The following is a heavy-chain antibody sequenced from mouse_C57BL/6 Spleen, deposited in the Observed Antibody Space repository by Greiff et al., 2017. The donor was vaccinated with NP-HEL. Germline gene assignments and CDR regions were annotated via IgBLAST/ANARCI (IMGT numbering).Heavy chain of an antibody. V-gene: IGHV1-52*01. CDR3: ARGDTTAVADY. Sequence: QVQLQQPGAELVRPGSSVKLSCKASGYTFTSYWMPWVKQRPIQGLEWIGNIDPSDCETHYNQKFKDKATFTVDKSSSTAYMQLSSLTSEDSAVYYCARGDTTAVADYWGQGTTLTVAA. J-gene: IGHJ2*01. CDR2: IDPSDCET. CDR1: GYTFTSYW. D-gene: IGHD1-1*01.